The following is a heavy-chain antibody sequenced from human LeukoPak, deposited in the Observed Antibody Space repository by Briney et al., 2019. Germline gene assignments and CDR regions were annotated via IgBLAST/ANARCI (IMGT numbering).Heavy chain of an antibody. CDR2: ISSSGSTI. CDR1: GFTFSSYS. J-gene: IGHJ4*02. V-gene: IGHV3-48*04. Sequence: PGGSLRLSCAASGFTFSSYSMNWVRQAPGKGLEWVSYISSSGSTIYYADSVKGRFTISRDNAKNSLYLQMNSLRAEDTAVYYCARDRGCSSTSCSHYFDYWGQGTLVTVSS. CDR3: ARDRGCSSTSCSHYFDY. D-gene: IGHD2-2*01.